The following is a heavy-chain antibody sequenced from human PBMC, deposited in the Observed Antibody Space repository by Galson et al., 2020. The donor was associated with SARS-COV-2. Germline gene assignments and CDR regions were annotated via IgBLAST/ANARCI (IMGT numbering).Heavy chain of an antibody. J-gene: IGHJ6*02. D-gene: IGHD4-17*01. CDR1: GFTFSSYG. Sequence: GGSLRLSCAASGFTFSSYGMHWVRQAPGKGLEWVAVISYDGSNKYYADSVKGRFTISRDNSNNTLYLQMNSLRAEDTAVYYCAKEWGYVDSGFYGMDVWGQGTTVTVSS. V-gene: IGHV3-30*18. CDR3: AKEWGYVDSGFYGMDV. CDR2: ISYDGSNK.